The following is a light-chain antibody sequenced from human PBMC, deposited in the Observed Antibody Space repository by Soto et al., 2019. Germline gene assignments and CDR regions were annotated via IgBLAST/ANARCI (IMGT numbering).Light chain of an antibody. CDR2: AAS. J-gene: IGKJ3*01. V-gene: IGKV3-20*01. CDR3: QQYGSSPRIT. CDR1: QSFSSSY. Sequence: EIVLTQSPGTLSLSPGERATLSCRASQSFSSSYLAWYQQKPGQAPRLLIYAASSSATGIPDRFSGSVSGTDVTLTISRLEPEDFAVYYCQQYGSSPRITFGPGTKVDIK.